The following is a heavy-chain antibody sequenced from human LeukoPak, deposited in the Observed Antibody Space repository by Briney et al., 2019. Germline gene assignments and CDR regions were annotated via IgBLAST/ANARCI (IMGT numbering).Heavy chain of an antibody. CDR1: GFTFSSYG. D-gene: IGHD2-8*01. Sequence: PGGSLRLFCAASGFTFSSYGMHWVRQAPGKGLEWVANIKEVGSEKYDVSSVNGRFTITRGNAKTSLYLKMNSLRAENTAVYYCARLGSNYYYYMDVWGKGTTVTVSS. V-gene: IGHV3-7*01. J-gene: IGHJ6*03. CDR2: IKEVGSEK. CDR3: ARLGSNYYYYMDV.